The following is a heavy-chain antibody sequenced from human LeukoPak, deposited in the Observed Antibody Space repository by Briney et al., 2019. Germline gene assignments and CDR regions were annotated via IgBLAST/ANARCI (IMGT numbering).Heavy chain of an antibody. CDR1: GGSFSGYY. D-gene: IGHD3-16*01. CDR3: ARDWALGVFDY. Sequence: PSETLSLTCAVYGGSFSGYYWSWIRQPPGKGLEWIGRIYTSGSTNYNPSLKSRVTISVDTSKNQFSLKLSSVTAADTAVYYCARDWALGVFDYWGQGTLVTVSS. J-gene: IGHJ4*02. V-gene: IGHV4-59*10. CDR2: IYTSGST.